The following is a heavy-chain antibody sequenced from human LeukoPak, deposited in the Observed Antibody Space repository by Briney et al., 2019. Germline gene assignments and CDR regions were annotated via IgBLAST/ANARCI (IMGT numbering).Heavy chain of an antibody. CDR2: IIPILGIA. J-gene: IGHJ5*02. CDR3: AKGHGITGTTLENWFDP. CDR1: GGTFSSYA. Sequence: SVKVSCKASGGTFSSYAISWVRQAPGQGLEWMGRIIPILGIANYAQKFQGRVTITADKSTSTAYMELSSLRSEDTAVYYCAKGHGITGTTLENWFDPWGQGTLVTVSS. V-gene: IGHV1-69*04. D-gene: IGHD1-7*01.